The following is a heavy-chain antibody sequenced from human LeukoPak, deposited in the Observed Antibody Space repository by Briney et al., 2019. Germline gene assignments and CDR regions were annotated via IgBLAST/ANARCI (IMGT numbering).Heavy chain of an antibody. J-gene: IGHJ4*02. D-gene: IGHD2-15*01. Sequence: GGSLRLSCAVSGFTFSSYWMSWVRQAPGNGPEWVANIKQDGSEKYYVDSVKGRFTISRDNAKNSLYLQMNSLRAGDTAVYYCARDGYCNGVSCFDFWGQGSLVTVSS. CDR1: GFTFSSYW. CDR3: ARDGYCNGVSCFDF. CDR2: IKQDGSEK. V-gene: IGHV3-7*01.